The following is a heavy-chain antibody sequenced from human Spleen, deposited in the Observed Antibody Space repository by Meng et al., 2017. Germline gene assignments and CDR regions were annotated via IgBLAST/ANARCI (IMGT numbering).Heavy chain of an antibody. J-gene: IGHJ4*02. D-gene: IGHD5-18*01. CDR2: INPSGGST. CDR1: GYTFTSYY. V-gene: IGHV1-46*01. Sequence: QVEAGQSGAEVKNPGASVKVSCKASGYTFTSYYMHWVRQAPGQGLEWMGIINPSGGSTSYAQKFQGRVTMTRDTSTSTVCMELSSLRSEDTAVYYCARGGTNVDTAIDFDYWGQGTLVTVSS. CDR3: ARGGTNVDTAIDFDY.